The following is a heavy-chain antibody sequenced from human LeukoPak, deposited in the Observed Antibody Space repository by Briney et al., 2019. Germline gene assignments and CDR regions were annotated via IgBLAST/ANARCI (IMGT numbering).Heavy chain of an antibody. J-gene: IGHJ6*02. CDR1: GFTFSSYW. CDR3: ARDRVKNYYDSKIYYYYYGMDV. CDR2: INSDGSST. D-gene: IGHD3-22*01. V-gene: IGHV3-74*01. Sequence: GGSLRLSCAASGFTFSSYWMHWVRQAPGKGLVWVSRINSDGSSTSYADSVKGRFTTSRDNAKNTLYLQMDSLRAEDTAVYYCARDRVKNYYDSKIYYYYYGMDVWGQGTTVTVSS.